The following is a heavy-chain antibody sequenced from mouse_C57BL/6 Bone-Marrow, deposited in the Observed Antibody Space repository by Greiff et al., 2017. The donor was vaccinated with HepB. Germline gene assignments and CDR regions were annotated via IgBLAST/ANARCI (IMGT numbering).Heavy chain of an antibody. Sequence: HVQLQQPGAELVKPGASVKMSCKASGYTFTSYWITWVKQRPGQGLEWIGDIYPGSGSTNYNEKFKSKATLTVDTSSSTAYMQLSSLTSEDSAVYYCARDRHYYGSSSFDYWGQGTTLTVSS. CDR2: IYPGSGST. D-gene: IGHD1-1*01. V-gene: IGHV1-55*01. CDR3: ARDRHYYGSSSFDY. J-gene: IGHJ2*01. CDR1: GYTFTSYW.